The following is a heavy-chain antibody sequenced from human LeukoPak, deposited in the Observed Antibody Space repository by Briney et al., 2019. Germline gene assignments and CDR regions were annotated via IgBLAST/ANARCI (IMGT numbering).Heavy chain of an antibody. D-gene: IGHD1-1*01. CDR1: GLTFSSYG. Sequence: PGRSLRLSCAASGLTFSSYGMHWVRQAPGNVLEWLAVISYDGSNKYHADSVKGRFTISRDNSKNTLYLQMNSLRAEDTAVYYCAKGAGTFGYGMDVWGQGTTVTVSS. J-gene: IGHJ6*02. CDR3: AKGAGTFGYGMDV. V-gene: IGHV3-30*18. CDR2: ISYDGSNK.